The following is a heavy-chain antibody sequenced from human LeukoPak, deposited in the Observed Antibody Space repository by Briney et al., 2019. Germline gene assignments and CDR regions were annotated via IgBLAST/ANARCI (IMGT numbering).Heavy chain of an antibody. V-gene: IGHV3-23*01. CDR2: MSGNGGNT. CDR3: ASSSSWTRFDY. CDR1: GFIFSNYA. J-gene: IGHJ4*02. Sequence: GGSLRLSCAASGFIFSNYAMSWVRQAPGKGLEWVSSMSGNGGNTHYADSVKGRFTISRDNSENTLYLQMNSLRPEDTAVYYCASSSSWTRFDYWGQGTLVTVSS. D-gene: IGHD6-13*01.